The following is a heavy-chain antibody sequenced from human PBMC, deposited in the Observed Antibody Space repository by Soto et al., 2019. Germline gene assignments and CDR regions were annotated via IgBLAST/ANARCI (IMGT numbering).Heavy chain of an antibody. D-gene: IGHD3-22*01. CDR3: TRGPRNYYDSIGSANWFDP. Sequence: EVQLVESGGGLVQPGGSLKLSCAASGFTFSGSAMHWVRQASGKGLEWVGRIRSKTNSYATAYGTSVKGRFTISRDDSKDTAYLQMNGLKTEDTAVYYCTRGPRNYYDSIGSANWFDPWGQGTLVTVSS. CDR1: GFTFSGSA. CDR2: IRSKTNSYAT. J-gene: IGHJ5*02. V-gene: IGHV3-73*02.